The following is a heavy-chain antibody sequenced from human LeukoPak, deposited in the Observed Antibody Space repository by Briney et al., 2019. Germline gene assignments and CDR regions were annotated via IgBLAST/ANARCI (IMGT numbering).Heavy chain of an antibody. D-gene: IGHD2-15*01. Sequence: ASVKVSCKVSGYILTELSMHWVRQAPGKGLEWMGGFYPEDGETIHAQTFQGRVTMTEDTSTDTAYMELSSLRSEDTAVYYCATLGYCSGGSCYTGGGPYFDYWGQGTLVTVSS. J-gene: IGHJ4*02. CDR3: ATLGYCSGGSCYTGGGPYFDY. V-gene: IGHV1-24*01. CDR2: FYPEDGET. CDR1: GYILTELS.